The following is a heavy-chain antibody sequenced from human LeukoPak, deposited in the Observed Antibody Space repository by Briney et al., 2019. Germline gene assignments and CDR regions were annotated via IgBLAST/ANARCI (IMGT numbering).Heavy chain of an antibody. Sequence: SETLSLTCTVSGGSISSSSYYWGWIRQPPGKGLEGVGSIYYSGSTYYNPSLQSRVTISVDTSKNQFSLRLSSVTAADTAVYYCARRPVVVTAPIDYWGQGTLVTVSS. J-gene: IGHJ4*02. D-gene: IGHD2-21*02. V-gene: IGHV4-39*01. CDR1: GGSISSSSYY. CDR2: IYYSGST. CDR3: ARRPVVVTAPIDY.